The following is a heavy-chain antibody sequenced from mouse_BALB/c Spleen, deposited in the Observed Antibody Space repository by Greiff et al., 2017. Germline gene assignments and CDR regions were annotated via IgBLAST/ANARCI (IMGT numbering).Heavy chain of an antibody. CDR2: IRSKSNNYAT. D-gene: IGHD1-2*01. V-gene: IGHV10-1*02. CDR1: GFTFNTYA. Sequence: VQLQQSGGGLVQPKGSLKLSCAASGFTFNTYAMNWVRQAPGKGLEWVARIRSKSNNYATYYADSVKDRFTISRDDSQSMLYLQMNNLKTEDTAMYYCERGYYGDEGWFAYWGQGTLVTVSA. CDR3: ERGYYGDEGWFAY. J-gene: IGHJ3*01.